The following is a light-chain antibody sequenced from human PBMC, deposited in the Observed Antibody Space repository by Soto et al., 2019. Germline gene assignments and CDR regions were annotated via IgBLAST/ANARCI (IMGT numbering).Light chain of an antibody. J-gene: IGKJ4*01. CDR3: QQRSNWLT. CDR1: QSVRSY. CDR2: DAS. V-gene: IGKV3-11*01. Sequence: EIVLTQSPATLSLSPGERATLSCRASQSVRSYLAWYQQKPGQAPRLLIYDASNRVTGIPARFSGSGSGTDFTLTISSLEPEDFAVYYCQQRSNWLTFGGGTKVEIK.